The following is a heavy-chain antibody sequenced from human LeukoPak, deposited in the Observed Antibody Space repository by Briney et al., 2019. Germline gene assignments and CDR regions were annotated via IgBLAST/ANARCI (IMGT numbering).Heavy chain of an antibody. CDR1: GGSISNYH. D-gene: IGHD3-22*01. CDR3: ARARNYYDNSGYYYEGDAFDI. V-gene: IGHV4-59*01. J-gene: IGHJ3*02. Sequence: SETLSLTCTVSGGSISNYHWGWIRQPPGKGLEWLGYIYYSGSTNDNPSLKSRVNISVDTSKNQFSLKLRSVTAADTAVYYCARARNYYDNSGYYYEGDAFDIWGQGTMVTVSS. CDR2: IYYSGST.